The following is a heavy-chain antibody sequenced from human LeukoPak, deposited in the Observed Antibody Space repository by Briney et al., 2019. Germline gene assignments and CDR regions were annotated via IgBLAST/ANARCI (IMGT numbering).Heavy chain of an antibody. CDR3: ARGGRDCSSTSCYVLN. CDR2: ISAGSGVT. Sequence: GGSLRLSCAASGFSFSSYAMSWVRQAPGKGLEWVSKISAGSGVTYYADSVKGRFTISRDNSKNTLYLQMNSLRAEDPAMYYCARGGRDCSSTSCYVLNWGQGTLVTVSS. D-gene: IGHD2-2*01. CDR1: GFSFSSYA. J-gene: IGHJ4*02. V-gene: IGHV3-23*01.